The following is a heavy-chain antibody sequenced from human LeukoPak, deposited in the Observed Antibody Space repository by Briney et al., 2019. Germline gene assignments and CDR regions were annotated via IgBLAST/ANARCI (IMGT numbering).Heavy chain of an antibody. V-gene: IGHV1-69*13. CDR1: GGTFSNYP. CDR2: IMPVFNTP. D-gene: IGHD2-21*01. J-gene: IGHJ4*02. CDR3: ALILPRNDY. Sequence: SVKVSCKASGGTFSNYPVSWVRQAPGQGLEWMGEIMPVFNTPTYAQNFQGRITITADESTNTAYMELTRLRSEDTAVYYCALILPRNDYWGQGTLVTVSS.